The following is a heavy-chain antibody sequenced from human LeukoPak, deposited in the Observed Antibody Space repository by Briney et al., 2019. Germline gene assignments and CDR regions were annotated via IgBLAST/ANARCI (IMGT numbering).Heavy chain of an antibody. CDR1: GFTFSTYY. J-gene: IGHJ4*02. Sequence: GGSLRLSCAASGFTFSTYYMSWVRQTPGKGLEWVASIKPDGSEKYYVDSVKGRFAISRDNAKNSLYLQMNSLRAEDSAVCYCAKDGDGVEDPLDYWGQGTLVTVSA. D-gene: IGHD5-24*01. V-gene: IGHV3-7*01. CDR2: IKPDGSEK. CDR3: AKDGDGVEDPLDY.